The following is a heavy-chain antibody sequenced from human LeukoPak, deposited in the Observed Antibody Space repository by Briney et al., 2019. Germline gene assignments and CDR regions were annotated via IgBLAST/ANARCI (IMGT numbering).Heavy chain of an antibody. Sequence: GGSLRLSCAASGFTFSFYGMSWVRQAPGKGLEWVSALSGSGGTTYYADFMKGRFTISRDNSKNTLYLQMNSLRAEDTAVYYCAKPARTDYADYWGQGTLVTVSS. J-gene: IGHJ4*02. CDR1: GFTFSFYG. V-gene: IGHV3-23*01. CDR3: AKPARTDYADY. D-gene: IGHD1-14*01. CDR2: LSGSGGTT.